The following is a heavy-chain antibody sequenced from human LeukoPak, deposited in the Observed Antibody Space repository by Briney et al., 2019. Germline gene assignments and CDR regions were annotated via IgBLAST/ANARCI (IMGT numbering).Heavy chain of an antibody. D-gene: IGHD5-12*01. CDR2: IWYDGSNK. J-gene: IGHJ4*02. CDR1: GFTFSSYG. CDR3: ARDSGIWDIVATPDDY. V-gene: IGHV3-33*01. Sequence: QPGRSLRLSCAASGFTFSSYGMHGVRQAPGKGLEWVAVIWYDGSNKYYADSVKGRFTISRDNSKNTLYLQMNSLRAEDTAVYYCARDSGIWDIVATPDDYWGQGTLVTVSS.